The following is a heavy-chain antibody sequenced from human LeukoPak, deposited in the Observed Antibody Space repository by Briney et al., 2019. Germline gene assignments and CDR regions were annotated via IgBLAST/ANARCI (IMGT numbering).Heavy chain of an antibody. J-gene: IGHJ4*02. D-gene: IGHD2-8*02. CDR2: VYHNGGT. V-gene: IGHV4-38-2*02. Sequence: SETLSLTCTVSAYSISSAHYWGWIQQPPGKGLEWIGSVYHNGGTYYDPSLKSRVTISVDTSNNQFSLKLSSVTAADTAVYYCARNPTGGYYYFDYWGQGMLVTVSS. CDR1: AYSISSAHY. CDR3: ARNPTGGYYYFDY.